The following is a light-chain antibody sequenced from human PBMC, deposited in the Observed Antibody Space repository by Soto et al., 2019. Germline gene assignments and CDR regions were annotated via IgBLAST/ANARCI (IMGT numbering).Light chain of an antibody. CDR3: QQYNDWPLFT. J-gene: IGKJ5*01. CDR2: GAS. Sequence: EIVMTQSPATLSVSPGETATLSCRASQSVSSYLAWYQQKPGQAPRLLIYGASTRATGIPARFSGSGSGTEFTLTISGLQSEDFAVYSCQQYNDWPLFTFGQGTRLEIK. CDR1: QSVSSY. V-gene: IGKV3-15*01.